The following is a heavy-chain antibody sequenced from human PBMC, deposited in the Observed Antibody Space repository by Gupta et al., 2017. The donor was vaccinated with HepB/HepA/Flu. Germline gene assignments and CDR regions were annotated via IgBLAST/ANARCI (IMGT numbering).Heavy chain of an antibody. Sequence: EVQLVESGGDLVQPGGPLKLSCAASGFTFSGSTMHWVRQASGKGLEWLGHIRTIADNYATAYTASVRGRFTLSRDDSKQTVYLQMSSLRTEDTAVYYCTRHADYGHYWGQGALVTVSS. D-gene: IGHD4-17*01. J-gene: IGHJ4*02. V-gene: IGHV3-73*01. CDR2: IRTIADNYAT. CDR3: TRHADYGHY. CDR1: GFTFSGST.